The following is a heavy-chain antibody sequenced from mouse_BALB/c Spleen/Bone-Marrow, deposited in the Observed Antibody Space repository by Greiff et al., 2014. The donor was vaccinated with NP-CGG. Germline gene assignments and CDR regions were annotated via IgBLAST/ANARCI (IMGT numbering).Heavy chain of an antibody. Sequence: EVQLVESGAELVKPGASVKLSCTASGFNIKDTYMHWVKQRPEQGLEWIGRIDPANGNTKYDPKFQGKATTTADTSSNTAYLQLSSLTSEDTAVYYCARYRLGTYFDYWGQGTTLTVSS. CDR3: ARYRLGTYFDY. CDR2: IDPANGNT. CDR1: GFNIKDTY. D-gene: IGHD2-14*01. V-gene: IGHV14-3*02. J-gene: IGHJ2*01.